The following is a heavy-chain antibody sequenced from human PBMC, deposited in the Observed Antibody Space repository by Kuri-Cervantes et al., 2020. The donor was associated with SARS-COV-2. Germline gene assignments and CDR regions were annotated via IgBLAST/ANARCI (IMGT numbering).Heavy chain of an antibody. CDR1: GESFSGYY. CDR3: AREIPLTGTTFFDY. Sequence: SETLSLTCAFYGESFSGYYWNWIRQSPGKGLEWIGEVNHRGSTNYNPSLKSRVTISVDTSKNQFSLKLSSVTAADTAVYYCAREIPLTGTTFFDYWGQGTLVTVSS. D-gene: IGHD1-7*01. V-gene: IGHV4-34*01. J-gene: IGHJ4*02. CDR2: VNHRGST.